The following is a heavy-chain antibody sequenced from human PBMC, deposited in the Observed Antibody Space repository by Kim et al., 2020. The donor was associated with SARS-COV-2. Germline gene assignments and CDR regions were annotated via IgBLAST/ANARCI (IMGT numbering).Heavy chain of an antibody. D-gene: IGHD3-10*01. CDR1: GYTFTSSH. CDR2: INPSGGST. Sequence: ASVKVSCKSSGYTFTSSHIQWVRQAPGQGLEWMGIINPSGGSTTYAQKLQGRVSMTRDTSTGTVYMELSSLRSEDTALYYCARGTWGGGGWGYGSWQYNRFDPWGQGTLVTVSS. J-gene: IGHJ5*02. V-gene: IGHV1-46*03. CDR3: ARGTWGGGGWGYGSWQYNRFDP.